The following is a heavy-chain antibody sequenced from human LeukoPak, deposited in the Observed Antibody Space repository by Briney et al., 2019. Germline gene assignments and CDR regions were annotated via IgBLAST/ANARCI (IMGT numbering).Heavy chain of an antibody. CDR3: AREVPGIVVDGKKNNWFDP. D-gene: IGHD2-2*01. V-gene: IGHV4-34*01. CDR2: INHSGST. J-gene: IGHJ5*02. Sequence: SETLSLTCAVYGGSFSGYYWSWIRQPPGKGLEWIGEINHSGSTNYNPSLKSRVTISVDTSKNQFSLKLSSVTAADTAVDYCAREVPGIVVDGKKNNWFDPWGQGTLVTVSS. CDR1: GGSFSGYY.